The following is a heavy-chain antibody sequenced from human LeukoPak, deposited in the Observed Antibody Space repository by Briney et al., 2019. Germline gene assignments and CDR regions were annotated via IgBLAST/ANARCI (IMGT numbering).Heavy chain of an antibody. Sequence: GGSLRLSCAASGFTFSSYSMNWVRQAPGKGLEWVSYISSSSSTIYYADSVKGRFTISRDNAKNSLYLQMNSLRAEDTAVYYCGRDLSPAEYDFWSGSYFDPWGQGTLVTVSS. CDR2: ISSSSSTI. J-gene: IGHJ5*02. CDR3: GRDLSPAEYDFWSGSYFDP. CDR1: GFTFSSYS. V-gene: IGHV3-48*01. D-gene: IGHD3-3*01.